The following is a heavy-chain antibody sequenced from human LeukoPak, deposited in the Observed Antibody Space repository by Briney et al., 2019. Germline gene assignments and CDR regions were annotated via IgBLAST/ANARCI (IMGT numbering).Heavy chain of an antibody. V-gene: IGHV3-33*03. D-gene: IGHD3-22*01. CDR2: IWYDGSNK. CDR3: AKDNRRYYDSSGYPGAFDI. CDR1: GFTFSSYG. Sequence: GGSLRLSCAASGFTFSSYGMHWVRQAPGKGLEWVAVIWYDGSNKYYADSVKGRFTISRDNAKNSLYLQMNSLRAEDTALYYCAKDNRRYYDSSGYPGAFDIWGQGTMVTVSS. J-gene: IGHJ3*02.